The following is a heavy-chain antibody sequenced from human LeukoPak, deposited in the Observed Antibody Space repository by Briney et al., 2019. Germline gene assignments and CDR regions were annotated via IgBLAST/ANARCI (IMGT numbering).Heavy chain of an antibody. Sequence: SETLSLTCAVYGGSFSGYYWGWIRQPPGKGLEWIGSMYHSGSTYYNPSLKSRVTISVDTTKNQFFLKLSSETAADTAVYYCATITFGGVKGSYYFDYWGKGTLVTVSS. CDR2: MYHSGST. D-gene: IGHD3-16*01. CDR1: GGSFSGYY. V-gene: IGHV4-34*01. J-gene: IGHJ4*02. CDR3: ATITFGGVKGSYYFDY.